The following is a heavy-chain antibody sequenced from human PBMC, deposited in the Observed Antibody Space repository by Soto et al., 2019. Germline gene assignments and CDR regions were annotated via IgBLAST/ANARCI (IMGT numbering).Heavy chain of an antibody. CDR1: GGSISSSSYY. V-gene: IGHV4-39*07. D-gene: IGHD3-3*01. Sequence: SETLSLTCAVSGGSISSSSYYWGWIRQPPGKGLEWIGSVYYSGSTYYNPSLKSRVTMSVDTSKNQFSLKMSSVTAADTAVYYCARSTMRFLERWVFDYWGQGILVIVSS. CDR3: ARSTMRFLERWVFDY. CDR2: VYYSGST. J-gene: IGHJ4*02.